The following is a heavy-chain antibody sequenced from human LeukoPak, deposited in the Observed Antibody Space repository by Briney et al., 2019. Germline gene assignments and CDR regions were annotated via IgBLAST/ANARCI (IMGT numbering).Heavy chain of an antibody. V-gene: IGHV4-39*02. D-gene: IGHD5-18*01. CDR3: VSPRGFSYGYFDY. J-gene: IGHJ4*02. CDR1: GGSISSSSAY. Sequence: SETLSLTCTVSGGSISSSSAYWGWIRQPPGKGLEWIGSIYYSKNTYYNPSLKSRVTISADTPKNHFSLTLGSVSATDTAVYYCVSPRGFSYGYFDYWGQGTLVTVSS. CDR2: IYYSKNT.